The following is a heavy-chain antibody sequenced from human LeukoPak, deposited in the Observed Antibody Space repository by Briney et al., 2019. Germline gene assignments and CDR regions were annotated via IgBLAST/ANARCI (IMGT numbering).Heavy chain of an antibody. D-gene: IGHD6-13*01. CDR2: IKQDGSEK. J-gene: IGHJ6*02. V-gene: IGHV3-7*01. CDR3: ARDRSSLSSSWYYYYYYYGMDV. CDR1: GFTFSSYW. Sequence: GGSLRLSCAASGFTFSSYWMSWVRQAPGKGLEWVANIKQDGSEKYYVDSVKGRFTISRDNAKNSLYLQMNSLRAEDTAVYYCARDRSSLSSSWYYYYYYYGMDVWGQGTTVTVSS.